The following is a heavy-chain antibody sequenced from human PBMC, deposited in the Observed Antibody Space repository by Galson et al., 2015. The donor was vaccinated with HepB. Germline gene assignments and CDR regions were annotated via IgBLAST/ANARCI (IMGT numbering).Heavy chain of an antibody. CDR2: IYYSGST. V-gene: IGHV4-39*01. CDR1: GGSISSSSYY. Sequence: ETLSLTCTVSGGSISSSSYYWGWIRQPPGKGLEWIGSIYYSGSTYYNPSLKSRVTISVDTSKNQFSLKLSSVTAADTTVYYCARHLSMTTNPVGWFDPWGQGTLVTVSS. J-gene: IGHJ5*02. CDR3: ARHLSMTTNPVGWFDP. D-gene: IGHD4-11*01.